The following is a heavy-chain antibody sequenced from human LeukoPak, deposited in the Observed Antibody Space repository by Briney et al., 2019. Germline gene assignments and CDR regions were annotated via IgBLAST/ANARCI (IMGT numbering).Heavy chain of an antibody. V-gene: IGHV3-21*06. D-gene: IGHD6-6*01. CDR1: GFTFSSYS. Sequence: GGSLRLSCAASGFTFSSYSMNWVRQAPGKGLEWVSSISSSSSYIYYADSVKGRFTISRDNAENSLYLQMNSLRAEDTAVYYCARGHNSSSSGIHYYYMDVWGRGTTVTVSS. CDR2: ISSSSSYI. J-gene: IGHJ6*03. CDR3: ARGHNSSSSGIHYYYMDV.